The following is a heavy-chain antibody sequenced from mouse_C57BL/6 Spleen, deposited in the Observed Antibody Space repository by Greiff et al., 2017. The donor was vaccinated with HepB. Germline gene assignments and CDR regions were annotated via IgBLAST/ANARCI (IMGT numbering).Heavy chain of an antibody. V-gene: IGHV1-76*01. CDR2: IYPGSGNT. CDR1: GYTFTDYY. J-gene: IGHJ1*03. Sequence: VKLQESGAELVRPGASVKLSCKASGYTFTDYYINWVKQRPGQGLEWIARIYPGSGNTYYNEKFKGKATLTAEKSSSTAYMQLSSLTSEDSAVYFCARRYGSSYWYFDVWGTGTTVTVSS. CDR3: ARRYGSSYWYFDV. D-gene: IGHD1-1*01.